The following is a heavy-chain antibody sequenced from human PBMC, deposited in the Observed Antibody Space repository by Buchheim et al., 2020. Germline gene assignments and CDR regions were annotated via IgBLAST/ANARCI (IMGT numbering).Heavy chain of an antibody. CDR3: ARGIVGATFANWFDP. CDR2: INHSGST. D-gene: IGHD1-26*01. CDR1: GGSFSGYY. V-gene: IGHV4-34*01. J-gene: IGHJ5*02. Sequence: QVQLQQWGAGLLKPSETLSLTCAVYGGSFSGYYWSWIRQPQGKGLEWVGEINHSGSTNYHPSLKSRVTISVDTSKNQFSLKLSSVTAADTAVYYCARGIVGATFANWFDPWGQGTL.